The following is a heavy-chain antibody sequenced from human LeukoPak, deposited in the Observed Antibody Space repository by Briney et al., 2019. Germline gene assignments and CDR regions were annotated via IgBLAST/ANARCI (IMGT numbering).Heavy chain of an antibody. CDR1: GFTFSNYA. CDR3: AKWGDYDVLTGYYVSDY. D-gene: IGHD3-9*01. Sequence: PGGSLRLSCAASGFTFSNYAMSWVRQAPGKGLEWVAAITGSGCNTYYADSVKGRFTISRDNSKNTVFLQMNSLRAEDTAVYYCAKWGDYDVLTGYYVSDYWGQGTLVTVSS. CDR2: ITGSGCNT. V-gene: IGHV3-23*01. J-gene: IGHJ4*02.